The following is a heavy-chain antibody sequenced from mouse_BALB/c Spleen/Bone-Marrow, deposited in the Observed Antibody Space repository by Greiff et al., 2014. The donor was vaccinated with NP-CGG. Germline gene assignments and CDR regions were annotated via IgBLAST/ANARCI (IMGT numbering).Heavy chain of an antibody. J-gene: IGHJ1*01. CDR2: IYPGDGDT. V-gene: IGHV1-80*01. CDR3: ARSQGGYWYFNV. D-gene: IGHD3-3*01. CDR1: GYAFSSCW. Sequence: QVQLQQSGAELVRPGPSVKISCKASGYAFSSCWMNWVKQRPGQGLEWIGQIYPGDGDTNYNGKFKGKATLTADKSSSTAYMQLSSLTSEDSAVYFCARSQGGYWYFNVWGAGTTVTVSS.